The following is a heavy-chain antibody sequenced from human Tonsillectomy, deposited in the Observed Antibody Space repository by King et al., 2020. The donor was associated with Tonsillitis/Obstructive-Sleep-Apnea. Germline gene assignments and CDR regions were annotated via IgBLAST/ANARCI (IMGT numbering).Heavy chain of an antibody. CDR3: ARASPLIHYTTSRRHWFGF. CDR2: VYHTGST. Sequence: HLQESGPGLVKPSGTLSLTCTVSGGSIITNSWWSWVRQPPGKGLEWIGEVYHTGSTNYKPSLKSRVTISLDKSKNQFSLNLTSLTAADTAIYYCARASPLIHYTTSRRHWFGFWGQGTLVTVSS. J-gene: IGHJ5*01. D-gene: IGHD2-2*02. CDR1: GGSIITNSW. V-gene: IGHV4-4*02.